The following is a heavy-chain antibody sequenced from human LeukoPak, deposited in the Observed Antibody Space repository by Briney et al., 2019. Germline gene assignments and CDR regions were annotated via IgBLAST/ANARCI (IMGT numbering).Heavy chain of an antibody. D-gene: IGHD6-25*01. V-gene: IGHV5-51*01. Sequence: GESLKISCKLSADTFTNYWIAWVRPMPGKGLERMGIIYPGDSETRYGPSFQGQVTISADRSLTTAYLQWSSLSASDTAIYYCARRSGRWSNFDYWGQGTLVTVSS. CDR1: ADTFTNYW. CDR3: ARRSGRWSNFDY. CDR2: IYPGDSET. J-gene: IGHJ4*02.